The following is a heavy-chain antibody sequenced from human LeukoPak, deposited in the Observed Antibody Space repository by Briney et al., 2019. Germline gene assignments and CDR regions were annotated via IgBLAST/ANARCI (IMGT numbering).Heavy chain of an antibody. Sequence: GASVKVSCKASGYTFTSYGISWVRQAPGQGLEWMGWISAYNGNTNYAQKLQGRVTMTTDTSTSTAYMELRSLRSDDTAVYYCARREIRYFDWLLDNWFDPWGQGTLVTVSS. D-gene: IGHD3-9*01. J-gene: IGHJ5*02. V-gene: IGHV1-18*01. CDR2: ISAYNGNT. CDR3: ARREIRYFDWLLDNWFDP. CDR1: GYTFTSYG.